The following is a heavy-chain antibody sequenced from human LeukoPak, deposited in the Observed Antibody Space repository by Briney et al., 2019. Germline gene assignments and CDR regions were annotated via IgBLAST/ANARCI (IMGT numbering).Heavy chain of an antibody. CDR2: ISWDGGST. V-gene: IGHV3-43D*03. D-gene: IGHD3-22*01. J-gene: IGHJ4*02. Sequence: GGSLRLSCAASGFTFDDYAMHWVRQAPGKGLEWVSLISWDGGSTYYADSVKGRFTISRDNSKNSLYLQMNSLRTEDTALYYCAKDWYDSSGYHYFDYWGQGTLVTVSS. CDR1: GFTFDDYA. CDR3: AKDWYDSSGYHYFDY.